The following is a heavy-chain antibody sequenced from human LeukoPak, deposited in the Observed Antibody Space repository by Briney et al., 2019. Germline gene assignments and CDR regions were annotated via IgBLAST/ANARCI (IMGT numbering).Heavy chain of an antibody. V-gene: IGHV1-8*03. CDR1: GYTFTSYD. J-gene: IGHJ4*02. Sequence: ASVKVSCKASGYTFTSYDINWVRQATGQGLEWMGWMNPNSGNTGYAQKFQGRVTITRNTSISTAYMELSSLRSEDTAVYYCARGNSGSYLYYFDYWGQGTLVTVSS. CDR3: ARGNSGSYLYYFDY. CDR2: MNPNSGNT. D-gene: IGHD1-26*01.